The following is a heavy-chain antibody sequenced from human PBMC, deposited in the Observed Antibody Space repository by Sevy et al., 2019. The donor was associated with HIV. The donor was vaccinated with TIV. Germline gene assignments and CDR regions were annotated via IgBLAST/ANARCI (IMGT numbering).Heavy chain of an antibody. CDR2: IWFDGSNI. J-gene: IGHJ4*02. Sequence: GGSLRLSCVASGLTFGSYGMLWVRQAPGKGLEWVADIWFDGSNIHYADSVRGRFTISRDNSKNTLSLQMSSLRAEDTAVYYCARERTYLFDYCGQGTLVTVSS. CDR1: GLTFGSYG. CDR3: ARERTYLFDY. V-gene: IGHV3-33*01.